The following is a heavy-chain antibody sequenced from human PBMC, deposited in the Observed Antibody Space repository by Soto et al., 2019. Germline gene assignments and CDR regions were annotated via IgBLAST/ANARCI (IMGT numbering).Heavy chain of an antibody. J-gene: IGHJ6*02. CDR1: GFALSGYG. Sequence: QVHLVESGGGVVPPGRSLRLSCAASGFALSGYGMHWVRQAPGKGLEWVAAISNDGTTEAYADSVKGRITIARDKSQNKSPLQMSSLRPGDTAVYYCARAHDDFWTGGDHYYFYGLDVWGQGPTVTVSS. CDR2: ISNDGTTE. V-gene: IGHV3-30*03. CDR3: ARAHDDFWTGGDHYYFYGLDV. D-gene: IGHD3-3*01.